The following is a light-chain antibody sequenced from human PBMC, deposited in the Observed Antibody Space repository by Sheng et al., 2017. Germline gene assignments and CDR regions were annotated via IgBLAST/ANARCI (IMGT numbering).Light chain of an antibody. CDR1: QSVSSSY. CDR2: GAS. J-gene: IGKJ1*01. CDR3: QQYGSS. Sequence: EIVLTQSPATLSLSPGERATLSCRASQSVSSSYLAWYQQKPGQAPRLLIYGASNRATGFPDRFSGSGSGTDFTLTISRLEPEDFAVYYCQQYGSSFGQGTKVEIK. V-gene: IGKV3-20*01.